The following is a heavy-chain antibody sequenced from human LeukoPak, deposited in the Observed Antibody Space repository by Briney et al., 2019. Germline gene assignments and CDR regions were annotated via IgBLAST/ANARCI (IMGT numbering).Heavy chain of an antibody. Sequence: PGGSLRLSCVASGFTFSTSGMHWVRQSPGKGLDWVAFIRNDGNKYNYAESVKGRFTISRDNSKNTLYLQMNSLRPEDTAVYYCARDRHVYYDILTGYASYFEYWGQGALVTVSS. CDR2: IRNDGNKY. CDR3: ARDRHVYYDILTGYASYFEY. D-gene: IGHD3-9*01. V-gene: IGHV3-30*02. J-gene: IGHJ4*02. CDR1: GFTFSTSG.